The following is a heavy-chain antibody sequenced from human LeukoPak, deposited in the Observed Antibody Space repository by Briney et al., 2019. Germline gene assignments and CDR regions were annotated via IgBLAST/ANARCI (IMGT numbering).Heavy chain of an antibody. CDR1: GYTFTSYY. CDR2: INPSGGST. J-gene: IGHJ6*02. Sequence: ASVKVSCKASGYTFTSYYMHWVRQAPGQGLEWMGIINPSGGSTSYAQKFQGKVTMTRDTSTSTVYMELSSLRSEDTAVYYCARELRGYYYGMDVWGQGTTVTVSS. D-gene: IGHD2-21*01. CDR3: ARELRGYYYGMDV. V-gene: IGHV1-46*01.